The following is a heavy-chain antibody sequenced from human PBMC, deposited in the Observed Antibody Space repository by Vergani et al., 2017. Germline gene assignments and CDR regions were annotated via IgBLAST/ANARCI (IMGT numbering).Heavy chain of an antibody. CDR1: GFTFNHYA. D-gene: IGHD5-12*01. CDR2: ISGSGGST. Sequence: EVQLLESGGDLVQPGGSLRLSCAASGFTFNHYAMNWVRQAPGKGLEWVSGISGSGGSTSYAGSGKGRFTISRDSSKNTLYLQMNSLSAGDTAVYYCAKANPRKSGYDYLYYYHAMDVWGQGTTVTVSS. J-gene: IGHJ6*02. CDR3: AKANPRKSGYDYLYYYHAMDV. V-gene: IGHV3-23*01.